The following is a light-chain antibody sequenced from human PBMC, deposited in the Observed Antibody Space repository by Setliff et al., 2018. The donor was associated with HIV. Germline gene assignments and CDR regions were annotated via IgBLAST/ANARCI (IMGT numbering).Light chain of an antibody. CDR3: QVWDSSSDHHV. CDR1: KIGRKS. CDR2: DDN. J-gene: IGLJ1*01. V-gene: IGLV3-21*03. Sequence: SYELTQPPSVSVAPGKTARITCGGNKIGRKSVHWYQQKPGQAPVLVVYDDNDRPSGIPERFSGSNSGNTATLTISRAEAGDEADYYCQVWDSSSDHHVFGTGTKVTVL.